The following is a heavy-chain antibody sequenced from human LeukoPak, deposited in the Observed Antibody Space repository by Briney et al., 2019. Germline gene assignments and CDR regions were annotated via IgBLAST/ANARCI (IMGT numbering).Heavy chain of an antibody. CDR3: ARHNNGYSSRPSIDY. D-gene: IGHD6-13*01. CDR2: IYYSGST. V-gene: IGHV4-59*08. CDR1: GGSISSYY. Sequence: SETLSLTCTVSGGSISSYYWSWIRQPPGKGLEWIGYIYYSGSTNYNPSPKSRVTISVDTSKNQFSLKLSSVTAADTAVYYCARHNNGYSSRPSIDYWGQGTLVTVSS. J-gene: IGHJ4*02.